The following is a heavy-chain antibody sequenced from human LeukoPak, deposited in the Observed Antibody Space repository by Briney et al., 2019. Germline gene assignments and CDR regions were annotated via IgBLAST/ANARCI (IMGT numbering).Heavy chain of an antibody. Sequence: PSETLPLTCTVSGGSISSTSYYWGWIRPPPGKGLEWIGSIYYSGSTYYNPSLKSRVTISVDTSKNQLSLKLSSVTAADTAVYYCARLPWTDSSGWYMFDYWGQGTLVIVSS. CDR3: ARLPWTDSSGWYMFDY. CDR2: IYYSGST. CDR1: GGSISSTSYY. V-gene: IGHV4-39*01. J-gene: IGHJ4*02. D-gene: IGHD6-19*01.